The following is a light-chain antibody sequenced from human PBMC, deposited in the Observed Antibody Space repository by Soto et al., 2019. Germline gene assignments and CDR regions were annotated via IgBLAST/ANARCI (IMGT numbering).Light chain of an antibody. Sequence: QSVLTQPASVSGSPGQSITISCTGTSSDVGGYNYVSWYQQHPGKAPKLVISEVSNRPSGISDRFSGSKSGNAASLTISGLQAEDEATYYCSSYTSTSTLYVFGPGTKVTVL. CDR2: EVS. V-gene: IGLV2-14*01. CDR3: SSYTSTSTLYV. J-gene: IGLJ1*01. CDR1: SSDVGGYNY.